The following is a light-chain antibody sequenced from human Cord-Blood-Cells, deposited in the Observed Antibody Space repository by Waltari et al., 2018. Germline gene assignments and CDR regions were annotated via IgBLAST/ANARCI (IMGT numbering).Light chain of an antibody. Sequence: ELGLTPSPGTLSLSPGERATLSSRASQSVSSSYLAWYQQKPGQAPRLLIYVASSRATGIPDRFSGSGSGTDFTLTISRLEPEDFAVYYCQQYGSSPPVTFGGGTKVEIK. CDR3: QQYGSSPPVT. CDR1: QSVSSSY. J-gene: IGKJ4*01. CDR2: VAS. V-gene: IGKV3-20*01.